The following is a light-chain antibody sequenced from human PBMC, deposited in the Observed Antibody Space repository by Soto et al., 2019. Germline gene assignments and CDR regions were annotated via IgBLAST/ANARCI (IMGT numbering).Light chain of an antibody. CDR1: SSDVGVYNY. CDR2: DVS. V-gene: IGLV2-14*01. J-gene: IGLJ1*01. Sequence: QSALTQPASVSGSPGQSITISCTGTSSDVGVYNYVSWYQQHPGKAPKLMIYDVSNRHSGVSNRFAGTKSGNTASLTISGLKAEDEADYYCSSYPCSSTPLNVVGTGTKLTVL. CDR3: SSYPCSSTPLNV.